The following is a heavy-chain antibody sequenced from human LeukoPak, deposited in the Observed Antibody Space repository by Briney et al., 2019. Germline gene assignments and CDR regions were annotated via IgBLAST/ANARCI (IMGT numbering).Heavy chain of an antibody. CDR2: FIPIFGTA. CDR1: GGTFSSYT. Sequence: GSSVKVSCKASGGTFSSYTVTWVRQAPGQGLEWMGGFIPIFGTANYAQKFQGRVTITTDEDSTTASMELSSLTTEDTAVYYCSRANSYYKYYMEVWGKGTMVTVSS. D-gene: IGHD2/OR15-2a*01. V-gene: IGHV1-69*05. J-gene: IGHJ6*03. CDR3: SRANSYYKYYMEV.